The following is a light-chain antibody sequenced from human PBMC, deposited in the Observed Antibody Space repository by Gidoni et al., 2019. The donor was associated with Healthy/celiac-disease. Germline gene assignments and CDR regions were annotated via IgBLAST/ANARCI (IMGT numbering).Light chain of an antibody. CDR1: QSVLYSSNNKNY. J-gene: IGKJ4*01. CDR3: QQYYSTPLT. Sequence: DIVMTQSPDSLAVSLGERATINCKSSQSVLYSSNNKNYLAWYRQKPGQPPELLIYWASTRESGVPDRFSGSGSGTDFNLTISSLQAEDVAVYYCQQYYSTPLTFGGGTKVEIK. CDR2: WAS. V-gene: IGKV4-1*01.